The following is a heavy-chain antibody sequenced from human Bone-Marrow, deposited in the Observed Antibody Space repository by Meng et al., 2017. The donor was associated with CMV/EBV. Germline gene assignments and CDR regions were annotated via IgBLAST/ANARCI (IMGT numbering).Heavy chain of an antibody. CDR1: GFTFSTYS. CDR2: IRYDGSNK. CDR3: AKDPIRYTMTTLLYAFDI. D-gene: IGHD4-17*01. V-gene: IGHV3-30*02. Sequence: GESLKISCAASGFTFSTYSMNWVRQAPGKGLEWVAFIRYDGSNKYYADSVKGRFTISRDNSKNTLYLQMNSLRAEDTAVYYCAKDPIRYTMTTLLYAFDIWGQGTMVTVSS. J-gene: IGHJ3*02.